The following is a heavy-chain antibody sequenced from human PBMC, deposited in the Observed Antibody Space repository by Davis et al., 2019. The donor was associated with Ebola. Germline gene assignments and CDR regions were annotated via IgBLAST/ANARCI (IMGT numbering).Heavy chain of an antibody. V-gene: IGHV1-18*01. J-gene: IGHJ6*02. CDR2: ISAYNGNT. Sequence: ASVKVSCKASGYTFTSYGISWVRQAPGQGLEWMGWISAYNGNTNYAQKLQGRVTMTTDTSTSTAYMELRSLRSDDTAVYYCARDMGPWFGEFVLTQYGGYGMDVWGQGTTVTVSS. D-gene: IGHD3-10*01. CDR3: ARDMGPWFGEFVLTQYGGYGMDV. CDR1: GYTFTSYG.